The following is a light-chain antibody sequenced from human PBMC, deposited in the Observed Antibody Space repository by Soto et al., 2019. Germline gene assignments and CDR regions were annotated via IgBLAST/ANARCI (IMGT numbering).Light chain of an antibody. Sequence: EIVLTQSPATLSLSPGETATLSCRASQSVSSSLAWYQQKPGQTPRLLIYDASNRATGIPARFSGSGSGTDFTLTVSNLEPEDFAVYYCQQRSSWPLTFGGGTKVEIK. CDR1: QSVSSS. J-gene: IGKJ4*01. CDR2: DAS. V-gene: IGKV3-11*01. CDR3: QQRSSWPLT.